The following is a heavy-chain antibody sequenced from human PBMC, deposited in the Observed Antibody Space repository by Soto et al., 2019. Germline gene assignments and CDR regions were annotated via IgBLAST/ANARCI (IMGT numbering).Heavy chain of an antibody. V-gene: IGHV1-24*01. J-gene: IGHJ5*02. CDR2: FDPEEAET. CDR1: GYSLTELS. CDR3: AGSYSRSSVLGAFDT. D-gene: IGHD6-6*01. Sequence: QVRLVQSGAEVAKPGASVRVSCKVSGYSLTELSMHWVRQAPGKGLEWMGGFDPEEAETIYTPSFQGRVTVTEDTPADTAYMELSSLKSEDTAVYYCAGSYSRSSVLGAFDTWGQGNLVTVAS.